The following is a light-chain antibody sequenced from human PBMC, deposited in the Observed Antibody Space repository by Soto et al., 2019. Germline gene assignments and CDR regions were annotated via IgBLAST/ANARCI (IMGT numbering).Light chain of an antibody. CDR1: SRNIGSYNL. CDR2: EGN. V-gene: IGLV2-23*03. Sequence: QSALTQPASVSGSPGQSISISCTGTSRNIGSYNLVSWYQQHPGKAPKLMIYEGNKRPSGVSNRFSASKSGNTASLTISGLQAEDEGDYSCCSYAGFSAVVFGGGTKVTV. J-gene: IGLJ1*01. CDR3: CSYAGFSAVV.